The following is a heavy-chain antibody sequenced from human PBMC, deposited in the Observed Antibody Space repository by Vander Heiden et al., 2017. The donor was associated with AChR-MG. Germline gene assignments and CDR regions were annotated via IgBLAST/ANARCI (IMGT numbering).Heavy chain of an antibody. Sequence: QVQLVESGGGVVQPGGSLRLSCAASGFSFRSYGMHWVRQAPGKGLEWVALISYDGSNIHFADSVKGRFTISRDNSKNTLFLQMNSLRPEDTAVYSCAKSQTRQCSGGYCYSHFDQWGQGTLVTVSS. CDR2: ISYDGSNI. J-gene: IGHJ4*02. D-gene: IGHD2-21*02. CDR3: AKSQTRQCSGGYCYSHFDQ. V-gene: IGHV3-30*18. CDR1: GFSFRSYG.